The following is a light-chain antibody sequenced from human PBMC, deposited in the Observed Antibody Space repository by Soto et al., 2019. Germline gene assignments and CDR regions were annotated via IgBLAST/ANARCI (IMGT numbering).Light chain of an antibody. CDR3: CSYPGSHTWV. J-gene: IGLJ3*02. Sequence: QSALTQPRSVSGSPGQSVTISCTGTNSDIGNYNYVSWYQQHPGKAPKVMIYDVTKRPSGVPDRFSGSTSGNTASLPISGLQAEDEADYYCCSYPGSHTWVFGGGTKVTVL. V-gene: IGLV2-11*01. CDR2: DVT. CDR1: NSDIGNYNY.